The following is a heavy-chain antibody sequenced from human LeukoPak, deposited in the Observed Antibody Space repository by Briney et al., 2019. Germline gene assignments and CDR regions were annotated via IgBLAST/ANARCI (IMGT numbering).Heavy chain of an antibody. D-gene: IGHD3-10*01. J-gene: IGHJ3*02. Sequence: SETLSLTCTVSGGSISSYYWSWIRQPAGKGLEWIGRIYTSGSTNYYPSLKSRVTMSVDTSKNQFSLKLSSVTAADTAVYYCARVLLWFGEAGAFDIWGQGTMVTVSS. CDR2: IYTSGST. V-gene: IGHV4-4*07. CDR1: GGSISSYY. CDR3: ARVLLWFGEAGAFDI.